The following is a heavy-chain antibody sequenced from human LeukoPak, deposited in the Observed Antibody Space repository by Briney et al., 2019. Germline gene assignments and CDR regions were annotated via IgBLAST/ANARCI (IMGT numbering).Heavy chain of an antibody. CDR1: GFIFSDYS. Sequence: LGGSLRLSCAASGFIFSDYSMGWVRQAPGKGLEWVSTISDSDGSTFYADSVKGRFTISRDSSKHTAFLQMKSLRAEDTAIYFCAMGTYFDYWGQGTLVTVS. CDR3: AMGTYFDY. J-gene: IGHJ4*02. CDR2: ISDSDGST. D-gene: IGHD7-27*01. V-gene: IGHV3-23*01.